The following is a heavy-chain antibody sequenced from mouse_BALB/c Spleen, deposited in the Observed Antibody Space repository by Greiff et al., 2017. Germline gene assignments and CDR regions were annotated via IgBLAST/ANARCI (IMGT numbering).Heavy chain of an antibody. V-gene: IGHV5-9*03. CDR2: ISSGGGNT. D-gene: IGHD2-3*01. J-gene: IGHJ2*01. CDR1: GFTFSSYT. Sequence: EVQGVESGGGLVKPGGSLKLSCAASGFTFSSYTMSWVRQTPEKRLEWVATISSGGGNTYYPDSVKGRFTISRDNAKNNLYLQMSSLRSEDTALYYCARYAPLYDGYSYYIDYWGQGTTLTVSS. CDR3: ARYAPLYDGYSYYIDY.